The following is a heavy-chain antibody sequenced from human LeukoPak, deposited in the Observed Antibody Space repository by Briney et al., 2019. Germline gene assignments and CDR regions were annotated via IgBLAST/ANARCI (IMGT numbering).Heavy chain of an antibody. CDR2: IYPGDSDT. CDR1: GYSFSSYW. Sequence: GESLKISCKASGYSFSSYWIGWVRHMPGKGLEWMGIIYPGDSDTRYSPSFQGQVTISADKSISTAYLQWSSLRASDTAMYYCATVETYYDILTGYSYWGQGTLVTVSS. CDR3: ATVETYYDILTGYSY. J-gene: IGHJ4*02. D-gene: IGHD3-9*01. V-gene: IGHV5-51*01.